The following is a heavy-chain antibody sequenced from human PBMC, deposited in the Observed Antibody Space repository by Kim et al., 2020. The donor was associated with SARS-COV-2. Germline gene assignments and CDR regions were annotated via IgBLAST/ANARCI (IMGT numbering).Heavy chain of an antibody. CDR3: AIQGWWLVSGMDV. CDR2: IYYSGST. V-gene: IGHV4-59*08. D-gene: IGHD6-19*01. CDR1: GGSISSYY. J-gene: IGHJ6*02. Sequence: SETLSLTCTVSGGSISSYYWSWIRQPPGKGLEWIGYIYYSGSTNYNPSLKSRVTISVDTSKNQFSLKLSSVTAADTAVYYCAIQGWWLVSGMDVWGQGTTVTVSS.